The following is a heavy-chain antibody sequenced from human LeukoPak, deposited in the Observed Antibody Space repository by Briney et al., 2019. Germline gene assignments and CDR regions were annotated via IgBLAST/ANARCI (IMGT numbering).Heavy chain of an antibody. Sequence: GGSLRLSCAASGFTFSSYGMHWVRQAPGKGLEWVSAITGTGGSTYYADSVKGRFTISRDNSKNTLSLQMESLRVEDTALYYCAKRGSYFGGFDYWGQGTLLTVPS. CDR3: AKRGSYFGGFDY. J-gene: IGHJ4*02. CDR2: ITGTGGST. V-gene: IGHV3-23*01. CDR1: GFTFSSYG. D-gene: IGHD3-10*01.